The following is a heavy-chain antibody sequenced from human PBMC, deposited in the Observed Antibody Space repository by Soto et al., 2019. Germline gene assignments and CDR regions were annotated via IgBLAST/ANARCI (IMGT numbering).Heavy chain of an antibody. V-gene: IGHV1-69*13. Sequence: SVKVSCKASGGTFSSYAISWVRQAPGQGLEWMGGIIPIFGTANYAQKFQGRVTITADESTSTAYMELSSLRSEDTAVYYCAATAPTKRYCSSTSCYENWFDPWGQGTLVNVS. CDR2: IIPIFGTA. J-gene: IGHJ5*02. D-gene: IGHD2-2*01. CDR1: GGTFSSYA. CDR3: AATAPTKRYCSSTSCYENWFDP.